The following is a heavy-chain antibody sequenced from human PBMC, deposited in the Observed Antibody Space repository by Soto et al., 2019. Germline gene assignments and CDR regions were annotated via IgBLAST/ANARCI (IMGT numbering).Heavy chain of an antibody. CDR1: GLSVSDNY. CDR3: ARIPHRYDALTGPGY. D-gene: IGHD3-9*01. V-gene: IGHV3-53*01. CDR2: MYAGGDT. J-gene: IGHJ4*02. Sequence: GGSLRLSCGASGLSVSDNYMGWVRQAPGRGLEWVSVMYAGGDTHYADSVKGRFTISRDKSENTLYLHLNSLRVEDTAIYYCARIPHRYDALTGPGYWGQGALVTVSS.